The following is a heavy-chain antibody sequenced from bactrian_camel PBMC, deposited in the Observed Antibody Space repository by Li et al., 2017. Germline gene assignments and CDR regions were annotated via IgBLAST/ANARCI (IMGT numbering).Heavy chain of an antibody. CDR2: IYPSGSTT. CDR3: EARCRGGAA. D-gene: IGHD3*01. V-gene: IGHV3S6*01. CDR1: GGTLSNYY. Sequence: VQLVESGGDLVQPGGSLRPSCTASGGTLSNYYMKWVRQAPGKGLEWVSGIYPSGSTTYYADSVKGRFTISRDNAENTVSLQMNDLGPEDTATYYCEARCRGGAAWGQGTQVTVS. J-gene: IGHJ6*01.